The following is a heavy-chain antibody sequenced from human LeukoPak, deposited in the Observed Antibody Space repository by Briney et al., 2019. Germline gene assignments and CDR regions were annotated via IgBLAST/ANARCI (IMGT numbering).Heavy chain of an antibody. CDR2: IKSDGSST. D-gene: IGHD2-15*01. CDR1: GFTFSSYW. V-gene: IGHV3-74*01. CDR3: AKDGEYCSGGSCSFFDY. Sequence: GGSLRLSCAASGFTFSSYWMHWVRQAPGKGLVWVSRIKSDGSSTSYADSVKGRFTISRDNAKNTLYLQMNSLRAEDTAVYHCAKDGEYCSGGSCSFFDYWGQGTLVTVSS. J-gene: IGHJ4*02.